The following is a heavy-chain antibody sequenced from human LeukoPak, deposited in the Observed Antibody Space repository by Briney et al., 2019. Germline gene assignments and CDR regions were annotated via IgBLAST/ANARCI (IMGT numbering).Heavy chain of an antibody. D-gene: IGHD5-12*01. CDR1: GYTFTSYA. V-gene: IGHV1-3*01. CDR2: INAGNGNT. Sequence: ASVKVSCKASGYTFTSYAMHWVRQAPGQRLGWMGWINAGNGNTKYSQKFQGKGTITRDTCASTAYMELSSLRSEDTAVYYCARGSYEDSGYDWSFDYWGEGSLVGVSS. CDR3: ARGSYEDSGYDWSFDY. J-gene: IGHJ4*02.